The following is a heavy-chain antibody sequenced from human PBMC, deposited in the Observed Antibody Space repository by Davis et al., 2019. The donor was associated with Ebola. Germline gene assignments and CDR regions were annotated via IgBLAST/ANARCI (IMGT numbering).Heavy chain of an antibody. D-gene: IGHD2-8*01. V-gene: IGHV3-53*01. CDR3: ARTNGKVINDY. CDR1: GFTVSSNY. Sequence: GESLKISCAASGFTVSSNYMSWVRQAPGKGLEWVSVIYSGGSTYYADSVRGRFIISRDNAKNSLYMQMNSLRAEDTAVYYCARTNGKVINDYWGQGTLVPVSS. CDR2: IYSGGST. J-gene: IGHJ4*02.